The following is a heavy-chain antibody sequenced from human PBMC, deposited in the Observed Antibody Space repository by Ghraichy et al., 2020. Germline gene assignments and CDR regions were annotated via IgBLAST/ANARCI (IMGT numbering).Heavy chain of an antibody. D-gene: IGHD3-22*01. Sequence: SQTLSLTCTVSGGSLSSYQWSWIRQAAGKRMEWIGRIYISGTTNYNPSLKSRVTMSVDRSKNQISLRLYSVTAADTAVYYCASGNYFDSSGPFDYWGQGTLLTVSS. CDR1: GGSLSSYQ. J-gene: IGHJ4*02. V-gene: IGHV4-4*07. CDR3: ASGNYFDSSGPFDY. CDR2: IYISGTT.